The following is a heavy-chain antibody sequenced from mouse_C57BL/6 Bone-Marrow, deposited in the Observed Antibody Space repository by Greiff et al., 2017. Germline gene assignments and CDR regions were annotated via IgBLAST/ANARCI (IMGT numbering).Heavy chain of an antibody. CDR1: GYTFTSYD. D-gene: IGHD1-1*01. Sequence: QVQLQQSGPELVKPGASVKLSCKASGYTFTSYDINWVKQRPGQGLEWIGWIYPRDGSTKYNEKFKGKATLTVDTSSSTAYMELHSLTSEDSAVYFCARLEFDGNSGGWYFDVWGTGTTVTGSS. CDR2: IYPRDGST. J-gene: IGHJ1*03. CDR3: ARLEFDGNSGGWYFDV. V-gene: IGHV1-85*01.